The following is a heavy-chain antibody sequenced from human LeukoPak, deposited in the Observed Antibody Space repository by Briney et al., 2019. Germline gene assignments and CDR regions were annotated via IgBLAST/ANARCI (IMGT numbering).Heavy chain of an antibody. CDR3: AREEFYDSSGYSPPIYYYYYYMDV. D-gene: IGHD3-22*01. CDR2: IYYSGST. J-gene: IGHJ6*03. Sequence: SETLSLTCTVSGGSISSSSYYWGWIRQPPGKGLEWIGSIYYSGSTYYNPSLKSRVTISVDTSKNQFSLKLSSVTAADTAVYYCAREEFYDSSGYSPPIYYYYYYMDVWGKGTTVTVSS. V-gene: IGHV4-39*07. CDR1: GGSISSSSYY.